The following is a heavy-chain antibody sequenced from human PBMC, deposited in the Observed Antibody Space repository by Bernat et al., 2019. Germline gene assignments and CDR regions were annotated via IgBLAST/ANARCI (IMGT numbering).Heavy chain of an antibody. CDR1: GGSFSGYY. V-gene: IGHV4-34*01. CDR2: INHSGST. Sequence: QVQLQQWGAGLLKPSETLSLTCAVYGGSFSGYYWSWIRQPPGKGLEWIGEINHSGSTNYNPSLKSRVTISVDTSKNQFSLKLSSVTAADTAVYYCARPPYYYDSSGYYRYYYYYVMDVWGQGTTVTVSS. J-gene: IGHJ6*02. CDR3: ARPPYYYDSSGYYRYYYYYVMDV. D-gene: IGHD3-22*01.